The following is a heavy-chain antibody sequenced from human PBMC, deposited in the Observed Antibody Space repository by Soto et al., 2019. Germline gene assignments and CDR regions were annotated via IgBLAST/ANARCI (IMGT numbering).Heavy chain of an antibody. CDR2: ISSSSSYT. CDR1: GFTFSDYY. CDR3: ARDSRVVVVPAAIYSTNDAFHI. D-gene: IGHD2-2*01. J-gene: IGHJ3*02. Sequence: GGSLRLSCAASGFTFSDYYMSWIRQAPGKGLEWVSYISSSSSYTNYADSVKGRFTISRDNAKNSLYLQMNSLRAEDTAVYYCARDSRVVVVPAAIYSTNDAFHIWGQGTMVSVSS. V-gene: IGHV3-11*06.